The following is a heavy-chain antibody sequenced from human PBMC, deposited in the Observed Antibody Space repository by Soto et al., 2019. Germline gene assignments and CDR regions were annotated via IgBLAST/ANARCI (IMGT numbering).Heavy chain of an antibody. J-gene: IGHJ4*02. V-gene: IGHV4-39*07. CDR1: GGSISSSSYY. CDR3: AGSRSGYYKFDY. Sequence: SETLSLTCTVSGGSISSSSYYWGWIRQPPGKGLEWIGSIFHSGSTYYNPSLKSRVTISVDTSKNQFSLKLSSVTAADTAVYYCAGSRSGYYKFDYWGQGTLVTVSS. D-gene: IGHD3-3*01. CDR2: IFHSGST.